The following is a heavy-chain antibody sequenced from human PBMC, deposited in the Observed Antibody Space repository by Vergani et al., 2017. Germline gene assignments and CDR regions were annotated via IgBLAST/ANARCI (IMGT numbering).Heavy chain of an antibody. J-gene: IGHJ6*03. CDR1: GFTFSSYS. D-gene: IGHD3-3*01. CDR3: ARGTGDFWSGRDYYYYMDV. CDR2: ISSSSSYI. V-gene: IGHV3-21*01. Sequence: EVQLVESGGGLVKPGGSLRLSCAASGFTFSSYSMNWVRQAPGKGLEWVSSISSSSSYIYYADSVKGRFTISRDNAKNSLYLQMNSLRAEDTAVYYCARGTGDFWSGRDYYYYMDVWGKGTTVTVSS.